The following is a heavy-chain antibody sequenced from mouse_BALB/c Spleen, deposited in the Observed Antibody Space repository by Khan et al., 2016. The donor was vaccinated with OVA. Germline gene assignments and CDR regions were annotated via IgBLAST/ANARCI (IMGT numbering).Heavy chain of an antibody. D-gene: IGHD1-1*01. CDR2: IYPYNDDT. CDR1: GFTFTDYV. J-gene: IGHJ4*01. CDR3: AKTTTDYCSYEY. V-gene: IGHV1S136*01. Sequence: VQLQQSGPELVKPGASVKMSCKASGFTFTDYVMHWVKQKPGQGLEWIGYIYPYNDDTESTERFKGKATLTLDKSSNTAYMDLSRLTSADSSVYYYAKTTTDYCSYEYWGQGTSLTVSS.